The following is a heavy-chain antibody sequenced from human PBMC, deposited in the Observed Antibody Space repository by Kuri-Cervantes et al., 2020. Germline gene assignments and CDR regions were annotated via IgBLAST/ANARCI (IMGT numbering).Heavy chain of an antibody. V-gene: IGHV3-11*04. Sequence: GESLKISCAASGFTFSDYYMSWIRQAPGKGLEWVSYISSGGSTIYYADSVKGRFTISRDNAKNSLYLQMNSLRAEDTAVYYCAGYCSGGSCYSDSVWSNAFDIWGQGTMVTVSS. J-gene: IGHJ3*02. CDR2: ISSGGSTI. CDR3: AGYCSGGSCYSDSVWSNAFDI. CDR1: GFTFSDYY. D-gene: IGHD2-15*01.